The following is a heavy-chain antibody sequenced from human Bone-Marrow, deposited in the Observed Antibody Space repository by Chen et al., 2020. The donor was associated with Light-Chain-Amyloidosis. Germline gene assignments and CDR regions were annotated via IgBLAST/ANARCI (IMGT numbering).Heavy chain of an antibody. D-gene: IGHD1-1*01. CDR2: ISSNGGST. CDR3: PTPTGTGGDY. V-gene: IGHV3-64D*08. CDR1: GFTFSSYA. Sequence: EVQLVESGGGLVQPGGSLRLSCSASGFTFSSYAMHWVRQAPGKGLEYVSAISSNGGSTYYADSVKGRFTISRDNSRNTLYLQMSSLRAEDTAVYYCPTPTGTGGDYWGQGTLVTVSS. J-gene: IGHJ4*02.